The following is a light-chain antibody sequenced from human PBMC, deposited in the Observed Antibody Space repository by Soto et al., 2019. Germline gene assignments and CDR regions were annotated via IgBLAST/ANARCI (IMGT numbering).Light chain of an antibody. CDR2: DAS. V-gene: IGKV1-33*01. Sequence: DIQMTQSPSSLSASVGDRVTITCQASQDISNYLNWYQQKQGKTPKLLIYDASNWETGVPSRFSGSGSWTDFTFTISSLQPEDIATYYCQQYDNLPLTFGGGTKVEIK. CDR1: QDISNY. J-gene: IGKJ4*01. CDR3: QQYDNLPLT.